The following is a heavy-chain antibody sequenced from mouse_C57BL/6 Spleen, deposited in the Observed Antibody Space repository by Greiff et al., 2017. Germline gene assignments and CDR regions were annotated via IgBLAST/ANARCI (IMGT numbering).Heavy chain of an antibody. CDR1: GYTFTEYT. J-gene: IGHJ2*01. Sequence: VKLMESGAELVKPGASVKLSCKASGYTFTEYTIHWVKQRSGQGLEWIGWFYPGSGSIKYNEKFKDKATLTADKSSSTDYMELSRLTSEDAAVXFCARHEAYGSSAFDYGGQGTTLTVSS. CDR3: ARHEAYGSSAFDY. D-gene: IGHD1-1*01. V-gene: IGHV1-62-2*01. CDR2: FYPGSGSI.